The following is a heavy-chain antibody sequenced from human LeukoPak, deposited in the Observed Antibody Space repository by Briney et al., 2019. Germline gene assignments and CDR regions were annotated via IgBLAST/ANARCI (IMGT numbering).Heavy chain of an antibody. Sequence: SETLSLTCAVYGGSFSGYYWSWVRQPPGKGLEGSGEINHSGSTNYNTSLKSRVTISVDTSKNQFSLKLSSVPAADTAVYYCARGGDIVVVPAAPGEYYFDYWGQGTLVTVSS. J-gene: IGHJ4*02. D-gene: IGHD2-2*01. CDR1: GGSFSGYY. CDR3: ARGGDIVVVPAAPGEYYFDY. CDR2: INHSGST. V-gene: IGHV4-34*01.